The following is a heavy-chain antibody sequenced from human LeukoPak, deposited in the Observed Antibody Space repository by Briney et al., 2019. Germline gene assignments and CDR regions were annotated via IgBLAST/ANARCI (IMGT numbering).Heavy chain of an antibody. Sequence: SETLSLTCTVSGGSVSSGSYYWSWIRQPPGKGLEWIGYIYYSGSTNYNSSLKSRVTISVDTSKNQFSLKLSSVIAADTAVYYCAREGPYYDSRGYFDYWGQGTLVTVSS. J-gene: IGHJ4*02. CDR2: IYYSGST. D-gene: IGHD3-22*01. CDR3: AREGPYYDSRGYFDY. CDR1: GGSVSSGSYY. V-gene: IGHV4-61*01.